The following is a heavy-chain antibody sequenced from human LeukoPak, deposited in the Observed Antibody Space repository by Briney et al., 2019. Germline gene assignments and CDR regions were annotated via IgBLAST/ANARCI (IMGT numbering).Heavy chain of an antibody. D-gene: IGHD2-2*01. Sequence: GGSLRLSCAASGFTFSSYWMSWVRQAPGKGLEWVANIKQDESEKYYVDSVKGRFTISRDNAKNSLYLQMNSLRAEDTAVYYCARDDCSSISCYHNWFDPWGQGTLATVSS. CDR2: IKQDESEK. J-gene: IGHJ5*02. V-gene: IGHV3-7*01. CDR1: GFTFSSYW. CDR3: ARDDCSSISCYHNWFDP.